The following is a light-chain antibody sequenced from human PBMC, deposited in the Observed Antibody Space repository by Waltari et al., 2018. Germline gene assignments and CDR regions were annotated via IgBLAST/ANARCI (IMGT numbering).Light chain of an antibody. CDR3: AAWDDNLSGGV. Sequence: QSVLTQPPSASGTPGPRVPISCSGRSSNIASNYVYCYQHFPGTAPKLLIYRSKQRPSGVPDRFSGSKSGTSASLAISGLRSEDEADYYCAAWDDNLSGGVFGGGTKLTVL. CDR2: RSK. V-gene: IGLV1-47*01. J-gene: IGLJ3*02. CDR1: SSNIASNY.